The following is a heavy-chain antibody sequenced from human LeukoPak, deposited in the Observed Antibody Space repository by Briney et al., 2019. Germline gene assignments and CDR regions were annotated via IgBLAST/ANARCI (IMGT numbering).Heavy chain of an antibody. J-gene: IGHJ4*02. V-gene: IGHV5-51*01. CDR2: IYPGDSDT. Sequence: NLGESLKISCKGSGYSFTSYWIGWVRQMPGKGLEWMGIIYPGDSDTRYSPSFQGQVTISADKSISTAYLQRSSLKASDTAMYYCARSITSLYFDYWGQGTLVTVSS. D-gene: IGHD1-14*01. CDR3: ARSITSLYFDY. CDR1: GYSFTSYW.